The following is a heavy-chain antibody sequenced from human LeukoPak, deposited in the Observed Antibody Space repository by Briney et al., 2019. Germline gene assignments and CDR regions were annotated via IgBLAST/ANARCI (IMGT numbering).Heavy chain of an antibody. CDR1: GFTFSASW. CDR2: IKQDGSER. V-gene: IGHV3-7*05. Sequence: GGALRLSCAASGFTFSASWMTWVREDPGRGLYWVAHIKQDGSERYYVDSGKGRFTISRDNAKNSLYLQKYTLKDGDTAVYFCSKGLGINGLAFDIWGQGTVVTVSS. CDR3: SKGLGINGLAFDI. D-gene: IGHD3-10*01. J-gene: IGHJ3*02.